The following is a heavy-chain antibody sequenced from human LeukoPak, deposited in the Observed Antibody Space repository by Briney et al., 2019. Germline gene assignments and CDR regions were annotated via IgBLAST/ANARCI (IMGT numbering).Heavy chain of an antibody. J-gene: IGHJ6*03. CDR1: GFTFSSYG. D-gene: IGHD6-25*01. Sequence: GGSLRLSCAASGFTFSSYGMHWVRQAPGKGLEWVAVISYEGSNKYYADSVKGRFTISRDNSKNTLYLQMNSLRAEDTAVYYCAKGPKIAAPRHDYYYMDVWGKGTTVTVSS. V-gene: IGHV3-30*18. CDR3: AKGPKIAAPRHDYYYMDV. CDR2: ISYEGSNK.